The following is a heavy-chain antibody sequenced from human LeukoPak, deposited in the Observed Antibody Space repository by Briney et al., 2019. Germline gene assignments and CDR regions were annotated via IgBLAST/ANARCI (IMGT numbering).Heavy chain of an antibody. V-gene: IGHV4-39*07. CDR2: IYYSGST. CDR3: ASHTMVRASDY. Sequence: SETLSLTCTVSGGSISSSSYYWGWIRQPPGKGLEWIGSIYYSGSTYYNPSLKSRVTISVDTSKNQFSLKLSSVTAADTAVYYCASHTMVRASDYWGQGTLVTVSS. J-gene: IGHJ4*02. CDR1: GGSISSSSYY. D-gene: IGHD3-10*01.